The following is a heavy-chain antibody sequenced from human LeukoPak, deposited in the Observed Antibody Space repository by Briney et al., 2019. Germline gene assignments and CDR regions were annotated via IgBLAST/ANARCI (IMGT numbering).Heavy chain of an antibody. J-gene: IGHJ4*02. CDR2: INHSGST. CDR1: GGSIRSYY. Sequence: SETLSLTCIVSGGSIRSYYWNWVRQPPGKGLEWIGEINHSGSTNYNPSLKSRVTISVDTSKNQFSLKLNSVTAADTAVYYCARGRILGSSPLGYWGQGTLVTVSS. V-gene: IGHV4-34*01. D-gene: IGHD6-19*01. CDR3: ARGRILGSSPLGY.